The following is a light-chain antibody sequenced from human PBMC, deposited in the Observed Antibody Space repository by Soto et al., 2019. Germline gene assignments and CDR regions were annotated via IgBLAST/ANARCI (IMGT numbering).Light chain of an antibody. CDR1: QSISNY. CDR2: AAS. J-gene: IGKJ1*01. V-gene: IGKV1-39*01. Sequence: DIQMTQSPSSLSASVGDRVTITCRASQSISNYLNWYQQKPGKAPKLLIYAASSLQSGVPSRFSGSGSGTDFTLSINSLQPVDFATYYCQQSYSTSWTFGQGTKVEIK. CDR3: QQSYSTSWT.